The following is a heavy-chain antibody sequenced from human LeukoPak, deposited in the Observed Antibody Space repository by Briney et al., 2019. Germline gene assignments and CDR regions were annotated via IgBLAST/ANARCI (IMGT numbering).Heavy chain of an antibody. Sequence: ASVKVSCKTSGYTFTGYYMQWVRQVPGQGLEWMGWINPNSGGTNYAQKFQGRVTMTRDTSISTAYMELSRLRSDDTAFYYCARVKTMIIVVSLFDYWGQGTLVTVSS. CDR3: ARVKTMIIVVSLFDY. J-gene: IGHJ4*02. V-gene: IGHV1-2*02. CDR1: GYTFTGYY. D-gene: IGHD3-22*01. CDR2: INPNSGGT.